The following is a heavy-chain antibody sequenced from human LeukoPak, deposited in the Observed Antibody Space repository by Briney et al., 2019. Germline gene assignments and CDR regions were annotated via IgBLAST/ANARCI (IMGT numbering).Heavy chain of an antibody. Sequence: PSETLSLTCTVSGASINSDTYYWGWIRQPPGKGLEWIGTHSHSGSAYYNPSLRSRITMSLDTSENQLSLKLYSVTAADSAVYYCARRSPYSTGWSSYFDYWGQGALVTVSS. CDR1: GASINSDTYY. J-gene: IGHJ4*02. CDR3: ARRSPYSTGWSSYFDY. V-gene: IGHV4-39*07. CDR2: HSHSGSA. D-gene: IGHD6-19*01.